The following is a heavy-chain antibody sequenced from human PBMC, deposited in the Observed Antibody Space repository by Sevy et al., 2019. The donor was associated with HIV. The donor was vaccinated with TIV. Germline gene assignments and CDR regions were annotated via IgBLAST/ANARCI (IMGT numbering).Heavy chain of an antibody. Sequence: GGSLRLSCATSGFTFSSHWMSWVRQAPGKGLEWVANIKQDGSDKYYVDSVKGRFTISRDNAKNSLSLQMYSLRAEDTAVYYCARDTGGIGMDVWGQGTTVTVSS. D-gene: IGHD6-13*01. CDR3: ARDTGGIGMDV. CDR2: IKQDGSDK. J-gene: IGHJ6*02. V-gene: IGHV3-7*01. CDR1: GFTFSSHW.